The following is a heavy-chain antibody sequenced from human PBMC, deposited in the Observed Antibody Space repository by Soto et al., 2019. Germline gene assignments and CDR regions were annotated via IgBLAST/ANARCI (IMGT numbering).Heavy chain of an antibody. Sequence: SETLSLTCTVSGGSISSYYWSWIRQPPGKGLEWIGYIYYSGSTNYNPSLKSRVTISVDTSKNQFSLKLSSVTAADTAVYYCARVRNYYDSSKPFDAFDIWGQGTMVTVSS. CDR3: ARVRNYYDSSKPFDAFDI. CDR1: GGSISSYY. CDR2: IYYSGST. V-gene: IGHV4-59*01. J-gene: IGHJ3*02. D-gene: IGHD3-22*01.